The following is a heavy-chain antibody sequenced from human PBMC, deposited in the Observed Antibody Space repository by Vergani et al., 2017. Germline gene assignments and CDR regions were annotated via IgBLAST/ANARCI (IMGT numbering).Heavy chain of an antibody. CDR3: ARDYLGYCSSTSCYTVSYYMDV. Sequence: QVQLVQSGAEVKKPGASVKVSCKASGYTFTCYYMHWVRQAPGQGLEWMGIINPSGGSTSYAQKFQGRVTMTRDTSTSTVYMELSSLRSEDTAVYYCARDYLGYCSSTSCYTVSYYMDVWGKGTTVTVSS. CDR2: INPSGGST. J-gene: IGHJ6*03. V-gene: IGHV1-46*01. D-gene: IGHD2-2*02. CDR1: GYTFTCYY.